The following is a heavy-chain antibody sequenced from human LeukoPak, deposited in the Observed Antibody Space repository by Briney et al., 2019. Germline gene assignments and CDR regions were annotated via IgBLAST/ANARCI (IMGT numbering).Heavy chain of an antibody. V-gene: IGHV3-30-3*01. CDR2: ISWDGTIK. D-gene: IGHD3-10*01. CDR1: GFTFRSYA. Sequence: GKSLRLSCAASGFTFRSYAIHWVRQAPGKGLEWVAFISWDGTIKYYADSVKGRFSISRDNSKNTLSLQMNSLRGEDTAVYYCARDRSQHYSTDYWCQGTLVTVSS. CDR3: ARDRSQHYSTDY. J-gene: IGHJ4*02.